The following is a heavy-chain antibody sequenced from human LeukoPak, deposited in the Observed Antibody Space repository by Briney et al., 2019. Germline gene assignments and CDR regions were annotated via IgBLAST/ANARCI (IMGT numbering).Heavy chain of an antibody. J-gene: IGHJ4*02. D-gene: IGHD4-17*01. CDR2: INRDGSEA. V-gene: IGHV3-7*01. CDR3: ARDDGFRGVDF. CDR1: GFSTSW. Sequence: GGSLRLSCAASGFSTSWMSWVRRAPGRGLEWVANINRDGSEAYYVDSVKGRFTISRGNAKNSLYLQMNSLRADDTAVYYCARDDGFRGVDFWGQGTLVSVSS.